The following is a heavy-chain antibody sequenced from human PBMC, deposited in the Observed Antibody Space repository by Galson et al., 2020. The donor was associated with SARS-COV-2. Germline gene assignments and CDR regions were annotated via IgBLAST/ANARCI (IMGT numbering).Heavy chain of an antibody. CDR1: GYTFTSYY. CDR3: ARDFTATSSGYYYYGMDV. Sequence: ASVKVSCKASGYTFTSYYMHWVRQAPGQGLEWMGIINPSGGSTSYAQKFQGRVTMTRDTSTSTVYMELSSLRSEDTAVYYCARDFTATSSGYYYYGMDVCGQGTTVTVSS. J-gene: IGHJ6*02. CDR2: INPSGGST. D-gene: IGHD2-15*01. V-gene: IGHV1-46*01.